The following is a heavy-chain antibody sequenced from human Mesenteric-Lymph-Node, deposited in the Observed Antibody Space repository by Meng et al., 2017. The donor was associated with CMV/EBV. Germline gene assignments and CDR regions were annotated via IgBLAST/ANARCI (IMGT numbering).Heavy chain of an antibody. J-gene: IGHJ5*02. CDR2: IYYSGST. CDR1: GGSSSSSSYY. D-gene: IGHD3-10*01. CDR3: ARPHYYGSGSSPWFDP. Sequence: QLQLQESGPGLVKPSETLSLTSTVSGGSSSSSSYYWGWIRQPPGKGLEWIGSIYYSGSTYYNPSLKSRVTISVDTSKNQFSLKLSSVTAADTAVYYCARPHYYGSGSSPWFDPWGQGTLVTVSS. V-gene: IGHV4-39*01.